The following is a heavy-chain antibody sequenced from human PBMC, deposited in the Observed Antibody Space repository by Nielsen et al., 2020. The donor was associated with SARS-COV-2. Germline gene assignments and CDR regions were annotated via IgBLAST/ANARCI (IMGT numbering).Heavy chain of an antibody. J-gene: IGHJ6*02. CDR1: GFSFNTYS. CDR2: ISGGSATI. Sequence: GGSLRLSCVASGFSFNTYSMNWVRQAPGKGLEWVSYISGGSATIYYADSVKGRFTISRDNVKNSLYLQLSSLSAEDTAVYYCARSPFHRSSWYGMDVWDQGALVTVSS. D-gene: IGHD6-13*01. CDR3: ARSPFHRSSWYGMDV. V-gene: IGHV3-48*01.